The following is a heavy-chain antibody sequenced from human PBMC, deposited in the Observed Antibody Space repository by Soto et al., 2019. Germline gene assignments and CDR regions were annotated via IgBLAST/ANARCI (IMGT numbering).Heavy chain of an antibody. CDR1: GFTFSNAW. D-gene: IGHD5-18*01. J-gene: IGHJ6*02. CDR3: TTDPPRNVDTAMVIYYYGMDV. Sequence: PGGSLRLSCAASGFTFSNAWMSWVRQAPGKGLEWVGRIKSKTDGGTTDYAAPVKGRFTISRDDSKNTLYLQMNSLKTEDTAVYYCTTDPPRNVDTAMVIYYYGMDVWGQGTAVTVSS. CDR2: IKSKTDGGTT. V-gene: IGHV3-15*01.